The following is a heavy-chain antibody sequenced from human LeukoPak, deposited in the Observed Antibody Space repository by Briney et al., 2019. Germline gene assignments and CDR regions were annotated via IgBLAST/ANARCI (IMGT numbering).Heavy chain of an antibody. CDR1: GGSISSSSYY. Sequence: SETLSLTCTVSGGSISSSSYYWGCIRQPPGKGLEWIGSIYYSGSTYYNPSLKSRVTISVDTSKNQFSLKLSSVTAADTAVYYCARHLVVVPAALDYWGQGTLVTVSS. CDR2: IYYSGST. J-gene: IGHJ4*02. V-gene: IGHV4-39*01. CDR3: ARHLVVVPAALDY. D-gene: IGHD2-2*01.